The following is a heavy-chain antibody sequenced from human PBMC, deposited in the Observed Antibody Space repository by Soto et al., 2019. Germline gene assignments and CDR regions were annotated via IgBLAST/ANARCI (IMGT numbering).Heavy chain of an antibody. CDR2: ISYDGSNK. V-gene: IGHV3-30*18. CDR3: AKPLDSYDSSGYFAFDI. D-gene: IGHD3-22*01. Sequence: GGSLRLSCAASGFTFSSYGMHWVRQAPGKGLEWVAVISYDGSNKYYADSVKGRFTISRDNSKNTLYLQMNSLRAEDTAVYYCAKPLDSYDSSGYFAFDIWGQGTMVTVSS. CDR1: GFTFSSYG. J-gene: IGHJ3*02.